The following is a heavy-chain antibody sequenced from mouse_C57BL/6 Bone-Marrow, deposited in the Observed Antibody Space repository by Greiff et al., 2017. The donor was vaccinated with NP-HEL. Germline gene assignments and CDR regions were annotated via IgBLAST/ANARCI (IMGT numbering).Heavy chain of an antibody. CDR2: IHPNSGST. CDR1: GYTFTSYW. J-gene: IGHJ3*01. V-gene: IGHV1-64*01. CDR3: ARGSTIVTTNLAY. D-gene: IGHD2-5*01. Sequence: QVQLQQPGAELVKPGASVKLSCKASGYTFTSYWMHWVKQRPGQGLEWIGMIHPNSGSTNYNEKFKSKATLTVDKSSSTAYMQLSSLTSEDSAVYYGARGSTIVTTNLAYWGQGTLVTVSA.